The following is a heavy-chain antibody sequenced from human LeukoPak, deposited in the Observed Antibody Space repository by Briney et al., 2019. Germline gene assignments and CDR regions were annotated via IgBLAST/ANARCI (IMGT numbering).Heavy chain of an antibody. CDR2: ISTTSSYI. CDR1: GFTFSSYS. V-gene: IGHV3-21*01. D-gene: IGHD6-6*01. J-gene: IGHJ5*02. CDR3: GSHWGLVRGGPYNWFDP. Sequence: PGGSLRLSCAASGFTFSSYSMNWVRHAPGKGLEWVSSISTTSSYIYYADSVKGRFTISRDNAKNSLYLQMNSLRAEDTAVYYWGSHWGLVRGGPYNWFDPWGQGPLVTVSS.